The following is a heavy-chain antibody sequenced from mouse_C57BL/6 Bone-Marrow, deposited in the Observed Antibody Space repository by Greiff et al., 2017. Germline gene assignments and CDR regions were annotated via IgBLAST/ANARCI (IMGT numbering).Heavy chain of an antibody. J-gene: IGHJ1*03. D-gene: IGHD1-1*01. CDR1: GYTFTSYW. CDR3: ARPLFTTVVAPWGV. CDR2: IDPSDSET. Sequence: QVQLQQPGAELVRPGSSVKLSCKASGYTFTSYWMHWVKQRPIQGLEWIGNIDPSDSETHYNQKFKDKATLAVDKSSSAAYMQLSSLTSEDSAVYYFARPLFTTVVAPWGVWGTGTTVTGSS. V-gene: IGHV1-52*01.